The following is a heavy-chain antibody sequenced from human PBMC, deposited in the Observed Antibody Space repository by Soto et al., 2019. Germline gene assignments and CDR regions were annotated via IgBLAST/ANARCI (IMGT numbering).Heavy chain of an antibody. J-gene: IGHJ4*02. D-gene: IGHD3-10*01. CDR1: GGTFSSYA. V-gene: IGHV1-69*13. CDR3: ARYMVRVWYFDY. CDR2: IIPIFGTA. Sequence: SVKVSCKASGGTFSSYAISWVRQAPGQGLEWMGGIIPIFGTANYAQKFQGRVTITADESTSKAYMELSSLRSEDTAVYYCARYMVRVWYFDYWGQGTLVTVS.